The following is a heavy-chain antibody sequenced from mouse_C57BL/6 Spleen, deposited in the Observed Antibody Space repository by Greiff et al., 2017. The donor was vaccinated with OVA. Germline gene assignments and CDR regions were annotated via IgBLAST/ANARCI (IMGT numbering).Heavy chain of an antibody. J-gene: IGHJ4*01. V-gene: IGHV1-82*01. CDR1: GYAFSSSW. Sequence: VQLQQSGPELVKPGASVKISCKASGYAFSSSWMNWVKQRPGKGLEWIGRIYPGDGDTNDNGKFKGKATLTADKSSSTAYMQLSSLTSEDSAVYFCAREEIYAMDYWGQGTSVTVSS. CDR2: IYPGDGDT. CDR3: AREEIYAMDY.